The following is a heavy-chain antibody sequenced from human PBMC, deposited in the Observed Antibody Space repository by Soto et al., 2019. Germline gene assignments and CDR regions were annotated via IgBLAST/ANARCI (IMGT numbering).Heavy chain of an antibody. D-gene: IGHD6-13*01. CDR1: GFTFSSYG. CDR3: ARDYSSSWVRYYFDY. CDR2: IWYDGSNK. Sequence: GGSLRLSCAASGFTFSSYGMHWVRQAPGKGLEWVAVIWYDGSNKYYADSVKGRFTISRDNSKNTLYLQMNSLRAEDTAVYYCARDYSSSWVRYYFDYWGQGTLVTVSS. J-gene: IGHJ4*02. V-gene: IGHV3-33*01.